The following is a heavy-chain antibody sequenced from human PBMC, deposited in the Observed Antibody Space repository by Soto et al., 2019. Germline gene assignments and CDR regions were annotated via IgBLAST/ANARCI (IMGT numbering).Heavy chain of an antibody. J-gene: IGHJ6*02. CDR3: ARDRGTMIPWLSGMDV. Sequence: GGSLRLSCAASGFTFSSHAMHWVRQGPGKGLEWVAVISYDGSNKYYADSVKGRFTISRDNSKNTLYLQMNSLRAEDTAVYYCARDRGTMIPWLSGMDVWGQGTTVTVSS. V-gene: IGHV3-30-3*01. CDR2: ISYDGSNK. CDR1: GFTFSSHA. D-gene: IGHD3-22*01.